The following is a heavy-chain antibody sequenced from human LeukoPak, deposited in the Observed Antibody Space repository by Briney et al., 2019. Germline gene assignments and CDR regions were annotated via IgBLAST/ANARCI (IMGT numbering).Heavy chain of an antibody. J-gene: IGHJ4*02. V-gene: IGHV3-30*18. Sequence: GGSLRLSCAASGFTFGSYGMHWVRQAPGKGLEWVAVISYDGSNKYYADSVKGRFTISRDNSKNTLYLQMNSLRAEDTAVYYCAKDRDYYDSSGYYYFDYWGQGTLVTVSS. CDR2: ISYDGSNK. D-gene: IGHD3-22*01. CDR1: GFTFGSYG. CDR3: AKDRDYYDSSGYYYFDY.